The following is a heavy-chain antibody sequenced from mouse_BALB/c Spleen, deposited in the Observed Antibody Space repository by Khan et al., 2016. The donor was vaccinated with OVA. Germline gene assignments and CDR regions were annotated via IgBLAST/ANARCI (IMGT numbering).Heavy chain of an antibody. CDR2: IWAGGST. D-gene: IGHD3-3*01. V-gene: IGHV2-9*02. J-gene: IGHJ2*01. Sequence: QVQLKESGPGLVAPSQSLSITCTVSGFSLTTYGVHWVRQPPGNGLELLGIIWAGGSTNYNSALMSRLTISKDNSKSQVFLKMKSLQTDDTATYDCVRAWVSPTDSFDYWRHVTALAVSS. CDR1: GFSLTTYG. CDR3: VRAWVSPTDSFDY.